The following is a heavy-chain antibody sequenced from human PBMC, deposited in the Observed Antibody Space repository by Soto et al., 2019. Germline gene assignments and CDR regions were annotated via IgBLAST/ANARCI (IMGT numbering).Heavy chain of an antibody. CDR2: ISNDVSDK. CDR1: GFTFSSYG. V-gene: IGHV3-30*18. CDR3: AKDQDAGAAAYYFDH. J-gene: IGHJ4*02. D-gene: IGHD6-13*01. Sequence: GGSLRLSGAASGFTFSSYGMHWVRQAPGKGLEWVAVISNDVSDKYDADSGKGRFTISRDNSKNTLYLQMNSLRGEDTAVYYCAKDQDAGAAAYYFDHWGQGTRVTFSS.